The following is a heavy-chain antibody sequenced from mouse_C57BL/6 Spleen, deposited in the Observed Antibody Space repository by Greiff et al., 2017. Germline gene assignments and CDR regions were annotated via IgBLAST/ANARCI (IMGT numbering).Heavy chain of an antibody. D-gene: IGHD2-4*01. J-gene: IGHJ2*01. CDR2: IDPANGNT. CDR1: GFNIKNTY. Sequence: VQLQQSVAELVRPGASVKLSCTASGFNIKNTYMHWVKQRPEQGLEWIGRIDPANGNTKYAPKFQGKATITADTSSNTAYLQHSSLTSEDTAICYWARAGLDDDYDEGGFDYWGQGTTLTVSS. CDR3: ARAGLDDDYDEGGFDY. V-gene: IGHV14-3*01.